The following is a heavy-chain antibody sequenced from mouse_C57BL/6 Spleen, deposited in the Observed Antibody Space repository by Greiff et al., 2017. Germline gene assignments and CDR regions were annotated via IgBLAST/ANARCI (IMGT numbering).Heavy chain of an antibody. Sequence: VQLQQSGPELVKPGASVKISCKASGYTFTDYYMNWVKQSHGKSLEWIGDINPNNGGTSYNQKFKGKATLTVDKSSSTAYMELRSLTSEDSAVYYCARGGLYLDYWGQGTTLTVSS. CDR2: INPNNGGT. D-gene: IGHD5-1*01. CDR1: GYTFTDYY. CDR3: ARGGLYLDY. V-gene: IGHV1-26*01. J-gene: IGHJ2*01.